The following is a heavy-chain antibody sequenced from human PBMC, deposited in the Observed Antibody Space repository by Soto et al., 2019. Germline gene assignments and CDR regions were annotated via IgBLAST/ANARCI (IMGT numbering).Heavy chain of an antibody. V-gene: IGHV3-23*01. CDR1: GFTFSSYA. CDR2: ISGSGGST. D-gene: IGHD2-2*02. J-gene: IGHJ4*02. CDR3: EKGGIVVVPAATPIDY. Sequence: EVQLLESGGGLVQPGGSLRLSCAASGFTFSSYAMSWVRQAPGKGLEWVSAISGSGGSTYYADSVKGRFTISRDNSKNTLYLQMNSLRAEDTAVYYCEKGGIVVVPAATPIDYWGQGTLVTVSS.